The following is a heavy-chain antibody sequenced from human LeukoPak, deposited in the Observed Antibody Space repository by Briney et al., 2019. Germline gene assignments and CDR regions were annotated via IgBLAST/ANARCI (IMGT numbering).Heavy chain of an antibody. J-gene: IGHJ6*02. D-gene: IGHD2-15*01. CDR2: IIPIFGTA. CDR1: GGTFSSYA. CDR3: ARPKPLYCSGGSCYQRRYYYYYGMDV. V-gene: IGHV1-69*13. Sequence: SVKVSCKASGGTFSSYAISWVRQAPGQGLGWMGGIIPIFGTANYAQKFQGRVTITADESTSTAYMELSSLRSEDTAVYYCARPKPLYCSGGSCYQRRYYYYYGMDVWGQGTTVPVSS.